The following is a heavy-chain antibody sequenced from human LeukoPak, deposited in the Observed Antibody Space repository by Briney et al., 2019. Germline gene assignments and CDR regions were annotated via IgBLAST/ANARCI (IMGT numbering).Heavy chain of an antibody. J-gene: IGHJ4*02. CDR3: ARGLKLRFLEWLLYRSGVGFDY. CDR2: IWYDGSNK. CDR1: GFTFSSYG. D-gene: IGHD3-3*01. V-gene: IGHV3-33*01. Sequence: GRSLRLSCAASGFTFSSYGMHWVRQAPGKGLEWVAVIWYDGSNKYYADSVKGRFTISRDNSKNTLYLQMNSLRAEDTAVYYCARGLKLRFLEWLLYRSGVGFDYWGQGTLVTVSS.